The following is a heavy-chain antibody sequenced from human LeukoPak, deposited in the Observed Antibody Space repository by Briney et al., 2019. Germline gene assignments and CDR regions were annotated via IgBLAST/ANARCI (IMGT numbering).Heavy chain of an antibody. V-gene: IGHV4-39*01. CDR2: IFHDGTT. J-gene: IGHJ4*02. CDR1: GGSINSPNSY. CDR3: ARRVVAGTTVDF. Sequence: SETLSLTCTVSGGSINSPNSYWGWIRQPPGKGLEWIGSIFHDGTTYYSPSLKCRVTVSVDTSLNQFSLNLMSMTAADTAVYYCARRVVAGTTVDFWGQGKLVTVSS. D-gene: IGHD1-1*01.